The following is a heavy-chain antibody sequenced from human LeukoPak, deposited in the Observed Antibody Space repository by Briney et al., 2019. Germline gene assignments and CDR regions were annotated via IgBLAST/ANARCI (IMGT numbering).Heavy chain of an antibody. CDR2: ISSSGSTI. CDR3: AREGSRDFDY. J-gene: IGHJ4*02. V-gene: IGHV3-11*01. CDR1: GFTFDDYA. Sequence: GGSLRLSCAASGFTFDDYAMHWVRQAPGKGLEWVSYISSSGSTIYYADSVKGRFTISRDNAKNSPYLQMNSLRAEDTAVYYCAREGSRDFDYWGQGTLVTVSS.